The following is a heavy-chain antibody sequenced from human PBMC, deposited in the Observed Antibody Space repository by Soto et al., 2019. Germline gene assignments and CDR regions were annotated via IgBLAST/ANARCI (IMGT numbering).Heavy chain of an antibody. CDR3: AKDANPFWSGYYTNYYYYGMDV. V-gene: IGHV3-9*01. CDR1: GFTFDDYA. D-gene: IGHD3-3*01. Sequence: LRLSCAASGFTFDDYAMHWVRQAPGRGLEWVSGISWNSGSIGYADSVKGRFTISRDNAKNSLYLQMNSLRAEDTALYYCAKDANPFWSGYYTNYYYYGMDVWGQGTTVTVSS. J-gene: IGHJ6*02. CDR2: ISWNSGSI.